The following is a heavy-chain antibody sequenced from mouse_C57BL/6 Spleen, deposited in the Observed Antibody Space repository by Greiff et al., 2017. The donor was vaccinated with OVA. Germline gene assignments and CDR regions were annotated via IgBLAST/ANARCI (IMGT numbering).Heavy chain of an antibody. Sequence: QVQLQQSGAELVKPGASVKISCKASGYAFSSYWLNWVKQRPGKGLEWIGQIYPGDGDTNYNGKFKGKATLTADKSSSTAYMQLSSLTSEDSAVYFCARSGSSGSYYFDYWGQGTTLTVSS. J-gene: IGHJ2*01. D-gene: IGHD3-2*02. CDR3: ARSGSSGSYYFDY. CDR2: IYPGDGDT. CDR1: GYAFSSYW. V-gene: IGHV1-80*01.